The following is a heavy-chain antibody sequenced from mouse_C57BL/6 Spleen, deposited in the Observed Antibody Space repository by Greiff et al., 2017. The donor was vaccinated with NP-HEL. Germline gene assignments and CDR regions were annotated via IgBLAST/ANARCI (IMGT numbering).Heavy chain of an antibody. Sequence: QVQLQQPGAELVRPGSSVKLSCKASGYTFTSYWMHWVKQRPIQGLEWIGNIDPSDSETHYNQKFKDKATLTVDKSSSTAYMQLSSLTSEDSAVYYCARGPYYSNPAWFAYWGQGTLVTVSA. CDR2: IDPSDSET. CDR1: GYTFTSYW. D-gene: IGHD2-5*01. V-gene: IGHV1-52*01. CDR3: ARGPYYSNPAWFAY. J-gene: IGHJ3*01.